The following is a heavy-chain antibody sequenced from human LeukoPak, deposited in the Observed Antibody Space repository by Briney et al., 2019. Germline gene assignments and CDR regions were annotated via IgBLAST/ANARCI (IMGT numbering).Heavy chain of an antibody. CDR2: TRNKANSYTT. CDR3: ASLYGSGKRWVDP. D-gene: IGHD3-10*01. J-gene: IGHJ5*02. V-gene: IGHV3-72*01. CDR1: GFTFSDHY. Sequence: PGGSLRLSCAASGFTFSDHYMDWVRQAPGKGLEGGGRTRNKANSYTTEYAASVKGRFTISRDDSKNSLYLQMNSLKTEDTAVYYCASLYGSGKRWVDPWGQGTLVTVSS.